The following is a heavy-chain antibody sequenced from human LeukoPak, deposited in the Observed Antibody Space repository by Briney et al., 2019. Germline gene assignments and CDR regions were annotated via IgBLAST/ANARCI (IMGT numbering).Heavy chain of an antibody. Sequence: ASVKVSCKASGYTFTGYYMHWVRQAPGQGLEWMGWINPNSGGTNYAQKFQGRVTMTRDTSISTAYMELSRLRSDDTAVCYCAKTRGGPAASRAFDIWGQGTMVTVSS. CDR2: INPNSGGT. D-gene: IGHD2-2*01. CDR1: GYTFTGYY. J-gene: IGHJ3*02. V-gene: IGHV1-2*02. CDR3: AKTRGGPAASRAFDI.